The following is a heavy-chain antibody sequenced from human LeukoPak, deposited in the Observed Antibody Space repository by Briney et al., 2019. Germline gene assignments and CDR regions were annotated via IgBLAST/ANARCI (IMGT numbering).Heavy chain of an antibody. CDR2: ISYDGSNK. D-gene: IGHD3-22*01. J-gene: IGHJ4*02. CDR3: AKDWNYYDSSGYYFSPDY. V-gene: IGHV3-30*18. CDR1: GFTFSSYG. Sequence: PGGSLRLSCAASGFTFSSYGMHWVRQAPGKGLEWVAVISYDGSNKYYVDSVKGRFTISRDNSKNTLYLQMNSLRAEDTAVYYCAKDWNYYDSSGYYFSPDYWGQGTLVTVSS.